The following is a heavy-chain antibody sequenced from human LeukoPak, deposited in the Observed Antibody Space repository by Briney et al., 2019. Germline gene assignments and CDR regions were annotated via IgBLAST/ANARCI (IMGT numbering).Heavy chain of an antibody. D-gene: IGHD5-18*01. J-gene: IGHJ4*02. V-gene: IGHV2-70*11. CDR1: GFSLSTSGMC. CDR3: ARIHGGYSYGYYDY. CDR2: IDWDDDK. Sequence: SGPALVKPTQTLTLTCTFSGFSLSTSGMCVSWIRQPPGKALEWLARIDWDDDKYYSTSLKTRLTISKDTSKNQVVLTMTNMDPVDTATYYCARIHGGYSYGYYDYWGQGTLVTVSS.